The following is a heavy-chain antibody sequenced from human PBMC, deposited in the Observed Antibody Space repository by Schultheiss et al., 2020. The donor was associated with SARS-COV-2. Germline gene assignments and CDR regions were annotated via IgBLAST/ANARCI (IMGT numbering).Heavy chain of an antibody. D-gene: IGHD3-16*01. Sequence: GGSLRLSCAASGFTFSSYSMSWIRQAPGKGLEWVSYISSSSSYTNYADSVKGRFTISRDNSKNTLYLQMNSLRAEDTAVYYCARGRIMITFGGVTPLGYWGQGTLVTVSS. CDR2: ISSSSSYT. CDR1: GFTFSSYS. J-gene: IGHJ4*02. V-gene: IGHV3-21*05. CDR3: ARGRIMITFGGVTPLGY.